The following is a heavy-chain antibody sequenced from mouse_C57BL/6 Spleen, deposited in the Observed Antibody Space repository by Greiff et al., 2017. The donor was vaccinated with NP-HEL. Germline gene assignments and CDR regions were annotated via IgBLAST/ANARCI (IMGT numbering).Heavy chain of an antibody. D-gene: IGHD2-4*01. Sequence: VQLQESGAELARPGASVKMSCKASGYTFTSYTMHWVKQRPGQGLEWIGYINPSSGYPKYNQKFKDKATLTADKSSSTAYMQLSSLTSEDSAVYYCARGNDYPAWFAYWGQGTLVTVSA. CDR1: GYTFTSYT. CDR3: ARGNDYPAWFAY. CDR2: INPSSGYP. V-gene: IGHV1-4*01. J-gene: IGHJ3*01.